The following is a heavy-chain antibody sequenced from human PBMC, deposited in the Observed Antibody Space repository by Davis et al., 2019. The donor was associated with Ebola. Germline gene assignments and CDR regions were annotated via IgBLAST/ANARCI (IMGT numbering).Heavy chain of an antibody. CDR1: GYTFTSYD. CDR3: ARGGRGWKGYDFWSGHNWFDP. Sequence: ASVKVSCKASGYTFTSYDINWVRQATGQGLEWMGWMNPNSGNTGYAQKFQGRVTMTRNTSISTAYMELSSLRSEDTAVYYCARGGRGWKGYDFWSGHNWFDPWGQGTLVTVSS. V-gene: IGHV1-8*01. J-gene: IGHJ5*02. CDR2: MNPNSGNT. D-gene: IGHD3-3*01.